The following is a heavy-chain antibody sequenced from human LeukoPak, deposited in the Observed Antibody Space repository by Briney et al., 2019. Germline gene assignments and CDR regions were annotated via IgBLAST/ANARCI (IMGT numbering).Heavy chain of an antibody. CDR2: IYTGGST. CDR1: GGSISSGNYH. Sequence: SETLSLTCTVSGGSISSGNYHWSWIRQPAGKGLEWIGRIYTGGSTNYNPSFKSRLTISIDKSKNQFSLKLTSVTAADSAVYVCARGPLLGDDYDPPFRYWGQGTLVTVSS. D-gene: IGHD4/OR15-4a*01. CDR3: ARGPLLGDDYDPPFRY. V-gene: IGHV4-61*02. J-gene: IGHJ4*02.